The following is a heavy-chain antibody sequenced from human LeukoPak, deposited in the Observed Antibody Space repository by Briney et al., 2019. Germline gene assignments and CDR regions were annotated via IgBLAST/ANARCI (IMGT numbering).Heavy chain of an antibody. CDR1: GFTFSSYA. J-gene: IGHJ4*02. V-gene: IGHV3-23*01. Sequence: PGGSLRLSCAASGFTFSSYAMSWVRQAPGKGLEWVSAISGSGGSTYYADSVKGRFTISRDNSKNTLYLQMNSLRAEDTAVYYCAKETEGVVQAVPYFDYWGQGTLVTVSS. CDR2: ISGSGGST. D-gene: IGHD2-2*01. CDR3: AKETEGVVQAVPYFDY.